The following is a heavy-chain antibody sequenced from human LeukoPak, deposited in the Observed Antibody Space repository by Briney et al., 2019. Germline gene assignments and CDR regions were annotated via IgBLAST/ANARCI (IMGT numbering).Heavy chain of an antibody. CDR2: ISAYNGNT. CDR1: GYTFTSYG. CDR3: ARDFGLLWFGESTNYGMDV. Sequence: ASVKVSCKASGYTFTSYGISWVRQAPGQGLEWMEWISAYNGNTNYAQKLQGRVTMTTDTSTSTAYMELRSLRSDDTAVYYCARDFGLLWFGESTNYGMDVWGQGTTVTVSS. D-gene: IGHD3-10*01. J-gene: IGHJ6*02. V-gene: IGHV1-18*01.